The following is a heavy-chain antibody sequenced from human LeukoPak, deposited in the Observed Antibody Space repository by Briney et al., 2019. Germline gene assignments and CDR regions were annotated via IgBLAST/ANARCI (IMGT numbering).Heavy chain of an antibody. J-gene: IGHJ6*02. CDR2: IYYSGST. Sequence: SETLSLTSTVSGGSISSGGYYWSWIRQHPGKGLEWIGYIYYSGSTYYNPSLKSRVTISVDTSKNQFSLKLSSVTAADTAVYYCARDYLVEYYYYGMDVWGQGTTVTVSS. D-gene: IGHD3-9*01. CDR3: ARDYLVEYYYYGMDV. V-gene: IGHV4-31*03. CDR1: GGSISSGGYY.